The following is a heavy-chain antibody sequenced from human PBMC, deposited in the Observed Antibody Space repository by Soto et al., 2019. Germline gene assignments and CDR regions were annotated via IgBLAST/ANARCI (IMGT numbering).Heavy chain of an antibody. CDR3: ARTTMVRGASYYYYGMDV. V-gene: IGHV1-3*01. CDR1: VYTFPSYA. Sequence: VTVSCKSSVYTFPSYAMHWVRQAPAQVHEWMGWMNAGNGNTKYSRKFQGRVTISRDTSASTAYMELSSLRSEDTAVYYCARTTMVRGASYYYYGMDVWGQGTTVTVSS. CDR2: MNAGNGNT. J-gene: IGHJ6*02. D-gene: IGHD3-10*01.